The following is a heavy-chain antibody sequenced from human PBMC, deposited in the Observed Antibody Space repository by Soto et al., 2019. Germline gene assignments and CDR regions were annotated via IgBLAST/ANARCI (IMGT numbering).Heavy chain of an antibody. D-gene: IGHD3-9*01. CDR2: FYYSGST. J-gene: IGHJ6*02. Sequence: SETLSLTCTVSGGSISSGGYYWSWIRQHPGKGLEWIGGFYYSGSTYYNPSLKSRVTMSVDTSKNQFSLNLNGLTVDDTAVYYCAKDLETYGDYDWYSYAMDVWGQGTTVTVSS. CDR1: GGSISSGGYY. V-gene: IGHV4-39*02. CDR3: AKDLETYGDYDWYSYAMDV.